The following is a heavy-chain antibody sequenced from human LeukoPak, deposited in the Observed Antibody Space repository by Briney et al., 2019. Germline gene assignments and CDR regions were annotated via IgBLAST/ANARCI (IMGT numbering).Heavy chain of an antibody. CDR1: GGSFSGYH. J-gene: IGHJ4*02. V-gene: IGHV4-34*01. Sequence: SETLSLTCAVYGGSFSGYHWSWIRQPPGKGLEWIGEINHSGSTNYNPSLKSRVTISVDTSKNQFSLKLSSVTAADTAVYYCARGVVVVVAATPEYYFDYWGQGTLVTVSS. CDR2: INHSGST. D-gene: IGHD2-15*01. CDR3: ARGVVVVVAATPEYYFDY.